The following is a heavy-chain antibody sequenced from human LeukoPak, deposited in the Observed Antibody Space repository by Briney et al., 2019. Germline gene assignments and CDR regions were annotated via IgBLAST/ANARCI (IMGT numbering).Heavy chain of an antibody. Sequence: SETLSLTCTVSDDSITMYYWTWIRQPPGKGLEWIGEISHSGTTSYNTSLKSRVSISVDPSKNQFSLRMFFVTVADTAVYYCARRLGGYTNFDYWGHGNMVTVSS. CDR2: ISHSGTT. J-gene: IGHJ4*01. D-gene: IGHD3-16*01. CDR3: ARRLGGYTNFDY. V-gene: IGHV4-34*01. CDR1: DDSITMYY.